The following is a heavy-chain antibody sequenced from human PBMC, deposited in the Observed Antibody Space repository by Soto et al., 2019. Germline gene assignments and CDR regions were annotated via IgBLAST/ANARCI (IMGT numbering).Heavy chain of an antibody. D-gene: IGHD2-8*01. J-gene: IGHJ4*02. CDR3: ARPPFPGCINGVCYPCDH. CDR2: INPSGGST. Sequence: QVQLVQSGAEVKKPGASVKVSCKASGYTFTHYYIHWVRQAPGQGLEWMGMINPSGGSTDYEQKYKGRVTMTTNTSTTTVYMELSSLRSDDTAVYYCARPPFPGCINGVCYPCDHWGQGTLVTVSS. CDR1: GYTFTHYY. V-gene: IGHV1-46*01.